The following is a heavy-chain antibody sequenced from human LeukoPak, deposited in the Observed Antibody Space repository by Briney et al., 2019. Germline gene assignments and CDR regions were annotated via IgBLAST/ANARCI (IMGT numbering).Heavy chain of an antibody. Sequence: GESLKISCKGSGYSFTSYWISWVRQMPGKGLEWMGRIDPSDSYTNYSPSFQGHVTISADKSISTAYLQWSSLKASDTAMYYCARHSSYYDFWSGYPKYYYGMDVWGQGTTVTVSS. D-gene: IGHD3-3*01. V-gene: IGHV5-10-1*01. CDR3: ARHSSYYDFWSGYPKYYYGMDV. CDR1: GYSFTSYW. J-gene: IGHJ6*02. CDR2: IDPSDSYT.